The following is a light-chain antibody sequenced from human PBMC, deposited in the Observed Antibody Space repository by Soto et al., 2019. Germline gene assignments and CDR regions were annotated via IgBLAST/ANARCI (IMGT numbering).Light chain of an antibody. CDR2: GAS. J-gene: IGKJ3*01. CDR1: QGIGNS. CDR3: QKYNNAPLT. V-gene: IGKV1-27*01. Sequence: DIQLTQSPSSRSAYVGDRVTITCRASQGIGNSLAWYQQKPGKVPKLLIYGASTLQLGVPSRFSGSGSGTDFTLTISSLQPEDVAIYFCQKYNNAPLTFGPRTKVD.